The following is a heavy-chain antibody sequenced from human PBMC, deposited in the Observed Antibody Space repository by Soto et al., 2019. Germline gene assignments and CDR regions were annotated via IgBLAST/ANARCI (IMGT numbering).Heavy chain of an antibody. CDR3: AKLRAAAGKRSSLDY. D-gene: IGHD6-13*01. J-gene: IGHJ4*02. V-gene: IGHV3-30*18. CDR2: ISYDGSNK. Sequence: GVSLRLSCAASGFKFSNYAMSWVRQAPGKGLEWVAVISYDGSNKYYADSVKGRFTISRDNSKNTLYLQMNSLRAEDTAVYYCAKLRAAAGKRSSLDYWGQGTLVTVSS. CDR1: GFKFSNYA.